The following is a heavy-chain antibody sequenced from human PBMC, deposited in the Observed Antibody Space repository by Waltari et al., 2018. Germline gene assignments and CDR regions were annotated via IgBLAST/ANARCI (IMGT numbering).Heavy chain of an antibody. CDR2: IKQDGSEN. Sequence: EVQRVESGGGLVQPGGSVRLSCAASGFTFSSTWMSWVRQAPGKGLEWVANIKQDGSENYYVDSVKGRFTFSRDNAKNSLYLQMNSLRAEDTAVYYCARPYASGWYINFDYWGQGTLVTVSS. J-gene: IGHJ4*02. CDR1: GFTFSSTW. CDR3: ARPYASGWYINFDY. D-gene: IGHD6-19*01. V-gene: IGHV3-7*01.